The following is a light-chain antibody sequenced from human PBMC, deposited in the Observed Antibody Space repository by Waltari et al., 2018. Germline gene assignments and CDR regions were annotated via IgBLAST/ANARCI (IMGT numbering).Light chain of an antibody. CDR1: SGINVGTYR. Sequence: QAVLTQPASLSASPGASASLTCTLRSGINVGTYRISWYQQKPGSPPQYLLRYKSDSDKQQGSGGTSRFSGSKDASANAGILLISGLQSEDEADYYCMIWHSSACVFGGGTKLTVL. J-gene: IGLJ3*02. CDR2: YKSDSDK. V-gene: IGLV5-45*01. CDR3: MIWHSSACV.